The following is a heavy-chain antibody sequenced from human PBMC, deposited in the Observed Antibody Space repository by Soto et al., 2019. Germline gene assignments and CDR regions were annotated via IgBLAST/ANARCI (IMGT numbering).Heavy chain of an antibody. CDR1: GFTFSSYA. J-gene: IGHJ6*02. D-gene: IGHD5-18*01. V-gene: IGHV3-23*01. Sequence: EVQLLESGGGLVQPGGSLRLSCAASGFTFSSYAMSWVRQAPGKGLEWVSAISGSGGSTYYADSVKGRFTISRDNSKNTLYLQMNSLRAEDTAVYYCAKDRRKGTAIVMGYGMDVWGQGTTVTVSS. CDR2: ISGSGGST. CDR3: AKDRRKGTAIVMGYGMDV.